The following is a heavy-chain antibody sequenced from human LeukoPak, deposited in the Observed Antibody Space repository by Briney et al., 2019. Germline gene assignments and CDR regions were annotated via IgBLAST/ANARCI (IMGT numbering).Heavy chain of an antibody. CDR1: GFTASSNY. D-gene: IGHD4-17*01. CDR2: IYSGGST. CDR3: ARDSSTGLNY. J-gene: IGHJ4*02. Sequence: PGGSLRLSCAASGFTASSNYMSWVRQAPGKGLEWVSVIYSGGSTYYADSVKGRFTISRDNSKNTLYLQMNSLRAEDTAVYYCARDSSTGLNYWGQGTLVTVSS. V-gene: IGHV3-53*01.